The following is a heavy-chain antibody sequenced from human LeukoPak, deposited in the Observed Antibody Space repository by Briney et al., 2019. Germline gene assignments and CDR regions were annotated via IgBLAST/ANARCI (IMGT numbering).Heavy chain of an antibody. Sequence: SETLSLTCTVSGGSISSGGYYWSWIRQHPGKGLEWIGYIYYSGSTYFNPSFKSRVTVSVDTPMNQFSQKLSSVTAADTAVYYCARVDCSGGSCYGVWFDPWGQGTLVTVSS. CDR3: ARVDCSGGSCYGVWFDP. D-gene: IGHD2-15*01. CDR1: GGSISSGGYY. CDR2: IYYSGST. J-gene: IGHJ5*02. V-gene: IGHV4-31*03.